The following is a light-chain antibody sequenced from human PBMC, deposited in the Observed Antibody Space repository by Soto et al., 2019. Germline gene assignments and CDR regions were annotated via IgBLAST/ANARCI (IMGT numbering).Light chain of an antibody. Sequence: QSALTQPASVSGSPGQSITISCTGTSSDVGGYNYVSWYQQHPGKAPKLMIYDVSNRPSGVSNRFSGSKSGNTASLTISGLQAEDEADYYCSSYTSSSPYVVFGGGTKLPVL. J-gene: IGLJ2*01. CDR3: SSYTSSSPYVV. V-gene: IGLV2-14*01. CDR1: SSDVGGYNY. CDR2: DVS.